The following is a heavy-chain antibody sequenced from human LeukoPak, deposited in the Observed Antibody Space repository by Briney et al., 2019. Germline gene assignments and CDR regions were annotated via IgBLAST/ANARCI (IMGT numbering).Heavy chain of an antibody. D-gene: IGHD3-3*01. CDR1: GFTFSSYW. J-gene: IGHJ6*02. CDR3: ARDLTPQDYDFWSGYPHYYYYGMDV. CDR2: IKQDGSEK. V-gene: IGHV3-7*01. Sequence: GGSLRLSCAASGFTFSSYWMSWVRQAPGKGLEWVANIKQDGSEKYYVDSVKGRFTISRDNSKNTLYLQMNSLRAEDTAVYYCARDLTPQDYDFWSGYPHYYYYGMDVWGQGTTVTVSS.